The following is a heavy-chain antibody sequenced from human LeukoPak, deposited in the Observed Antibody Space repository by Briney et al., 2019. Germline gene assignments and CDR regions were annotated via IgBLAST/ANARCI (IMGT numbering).Heavy chain of an antibody. J-gene: IGHJ5*02. V-gene: IGHV4-4*07. Sequence: SETLSLTCTVSGRSISSYYWSWIRQPAGKGLEWIGRIYTSGSTNYNPSLKSRVTMSVDTSKNQFSLKLSSVTAADTAVYYCARLPRSSSWNWFDPWGQGTLVTVSS. D-gene: IGHD6-13*01. CDR3: ARLPRSSSWNWFDP. CDR2: IYTSGST. CDR1: GRSISSYY.